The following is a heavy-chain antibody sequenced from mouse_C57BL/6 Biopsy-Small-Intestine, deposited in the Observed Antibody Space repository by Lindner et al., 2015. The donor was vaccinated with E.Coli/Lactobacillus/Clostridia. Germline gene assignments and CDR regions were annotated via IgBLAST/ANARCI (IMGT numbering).Heavy chain of an antibody. CDR3: ARGAWKGGFDS. V-gene: IGHV1-84*02. Sequence: SVKVSCKASGYTFTNYDINWVRQTTGQGLECMGWMNPYSGNTGYAPKFQGRVSMTGNTSISTAYMELSSLTSDDTAVYYCARGAWKGGFDSWGQGTLITVSS. CDR1: GYTFTNYD. J-gene: IGHJ2*01. CDR2: MNPYSGNT.